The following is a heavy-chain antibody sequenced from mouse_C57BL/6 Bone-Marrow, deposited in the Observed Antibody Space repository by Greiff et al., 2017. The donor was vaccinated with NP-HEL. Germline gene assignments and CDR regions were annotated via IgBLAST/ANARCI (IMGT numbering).Heavy chain of an antibody. D-gene: IGHD3-2*02. V-gene: IGHV1-75*01. Sequence: SGPELVKPGASVKISCKASGYTFTDYYINWVKQRPGQGLEWIGWIFPGSGSTYYNEQFKGKATLTVDKSSSTAYMLLSSLTSEDSAVYFCARGTAQATLRFDYWGQGTTLTVSS. CDR2: IFPGSGST. J-gene: IGHJ2*01. CDR1: GYTFTDYY. CDR3: ARGTAQATLRFDY.